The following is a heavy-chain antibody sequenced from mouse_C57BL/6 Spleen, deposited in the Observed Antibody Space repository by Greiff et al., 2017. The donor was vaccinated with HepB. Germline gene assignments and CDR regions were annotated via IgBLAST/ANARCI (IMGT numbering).Heavy chain of an antibody. J-gene: IGHJ1*03. D-gene: IGHD1-1*01. CDR3: TGKITTVVATRYFDV. V-gene: IGHV6-3*01. Sequence: EVQLQESGGGLVQPGGSMKLSCVASGFTFSNYWMNWVRQSPEKGLEWVAQIRLKSDNYATHYAESVKGRFTISRDDSKSSVYLQMNNLRAEDTGIYYCTGKITTVVATRYFDVWGTGTTVTVSS. CDR2: IRLKSDNYAT. CDR1: GFTFSNYW.